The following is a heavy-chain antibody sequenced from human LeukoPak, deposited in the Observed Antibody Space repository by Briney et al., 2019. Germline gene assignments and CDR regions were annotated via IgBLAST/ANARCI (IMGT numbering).Heavy chain of an antibody. Sequence: SETLSVTCTVSGGSISSYYWSWIRQPPGKGLEWIGYIYYSGSTNYNPSLKSRVTISVDTSKNQFSLKLSSVTAADTAVYYCARDLASWGQGTLVTVSS. CDR1: GGSISSYY. V-gene: IGHV4-59*01. CDR3: ARDLAS. J-gene: IGHJ5*02. CDR2: IYYSGST.